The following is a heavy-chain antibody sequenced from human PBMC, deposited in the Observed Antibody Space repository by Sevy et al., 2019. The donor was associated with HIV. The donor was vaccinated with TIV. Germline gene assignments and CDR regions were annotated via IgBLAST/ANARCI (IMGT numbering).Heavy chain of an antibody. J-gene: IGHJ3*01. CDR2: IKQDGSQK. D-gene: IGHD1-26*01. V-gene: IGHV3-7*01. CDR1: GFTFSDYW. Sequence: GGSLRLSCAASGFTFSDYWMSWVRQAPGKGLEWVGNIKQDGSQKYLVDSVKGRFTISRDNAKNSLYLQMDNLRAEDTAVYYCAGKVGDMWGQGTMVTVSS. CDR3: AGKVGDM.